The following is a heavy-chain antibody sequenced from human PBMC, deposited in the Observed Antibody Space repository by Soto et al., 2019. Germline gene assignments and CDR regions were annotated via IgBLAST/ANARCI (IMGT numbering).Heavy chain of an antibody. D-gene: IGHD3-10*01. CDR2: INPGNGNT. V-gene: IGHV1-3*01. CDR1: GYTFTSYA. CDR3: ARGAPPDY. Sequence: ASVKVSCKASGYTFTSYAMLWVRQAPGQRLEWIGWINPGNGNTKYSQNFQGRVTITRDTSASTAYMELSGMRSEDTAVYYCARGAPPDYWGLGTLVTVSS. J-gene: IGHJ4*02.